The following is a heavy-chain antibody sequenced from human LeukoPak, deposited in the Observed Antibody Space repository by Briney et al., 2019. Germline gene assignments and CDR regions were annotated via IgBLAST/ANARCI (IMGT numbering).Heavy chain of an antibody. Sequence: SVKVSCKTSGGTFRSHIFSWVRQAPGQGLEWMGRITPIINSAKYAQKFRDRLTITADTSTGTAYMERSSLTPEDTALYYCTRVNLRGSQYNWFDPWGQGTLVIVSS. D-gene: IGHD1-26*01. CDR3: TRVNLRGSQYNWFDP. CDR2: ITPIINSA. V-gene: IGHV1-69*08. J-gene: IGHJ5*02. CDR1: GGTFRSHI.